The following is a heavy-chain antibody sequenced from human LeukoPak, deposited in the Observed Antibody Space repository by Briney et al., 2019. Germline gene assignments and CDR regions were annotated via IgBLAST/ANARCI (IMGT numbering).Heavy chain of an antibody. Sequence: GASVKVSCKASGYTFTGYYMHWVRQAPGQGLEWMGWINPNSGGTNYAQKFQGWVTMTRDTSISTAYMELSRLRSDDTAVYYCARSVGTTVGLDAFDIWGQGTMVTVSS. CDR3: ARSVGTTVGLDAFDI. V-gene: IGHV1-2*04. CDR1: GYTFTGYY. J-gene: IGHJ3*02. CDR2: INPNSGGT. D-gene: IGHD4-23*01.